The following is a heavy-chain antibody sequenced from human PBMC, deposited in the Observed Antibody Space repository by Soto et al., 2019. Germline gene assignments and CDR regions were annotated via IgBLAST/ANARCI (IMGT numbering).Heavy chain of an antibody. CDR3: ARHMIPYYYYYYMDV. J-gene: IGHJ6*03. D-gene: IGHD3-22*01. V-gene: IGHV4-59*08. CDR1: GGSISSYY. CDR2: IYYSGST. Sequence: SETLSLTCTVSGGSISSYYWSWIRQPPGKGLEWIGYIYYSGSTNYNPSLKSRVTISVDTSKNQFSLKLSSVTAADTAVYYCARHMIPYYYYYYMDVWGKGTTVTVSS.